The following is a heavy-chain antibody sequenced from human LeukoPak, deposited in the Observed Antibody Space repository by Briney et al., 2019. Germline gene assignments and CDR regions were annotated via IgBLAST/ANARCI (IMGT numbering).Heavy chain of an antibody. V-gene: IGHV4-34*01. CDR2: INHSGST. CDR3: ARYRRGQDAFDI. D-gene: IGHD3-16*02. Sequence: PSETLSLTCAVYGGSFSGYYWSWIRQPPGKGLEWIGEINHSGSTNYNQALKSGGTISVDTSKHQFSLKLSSVTAADTAVYYCARYRRGQDAFDIWGQGTMVTVSS. J-gene: IGHJ3*02. CDR1: GGSFSGYY.